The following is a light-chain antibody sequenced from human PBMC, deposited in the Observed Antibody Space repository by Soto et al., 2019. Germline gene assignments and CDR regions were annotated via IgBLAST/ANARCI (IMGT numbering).Light chain of an antibody. Sequence: IQMTQSPSSLSASVGDRVTLTCRASQSIRNLVDWYQQKPGKAPELLIYAASTLQSGVPSRFSGSGSGTEFTLTISSLQSEDFAVYYCQQYTNWPKTFGQGTKVDTK. CDR2: AAS. CDR1: QSIRNL. J-gene: IGKJ1*01. V-gene: IGKV1-39*01. CDR3: QQYTNWPKT.